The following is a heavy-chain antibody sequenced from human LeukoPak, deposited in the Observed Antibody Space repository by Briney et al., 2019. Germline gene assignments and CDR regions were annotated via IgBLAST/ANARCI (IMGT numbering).Heavy chain of an antibody. Sequence: PSETLSLTCTVSGGSISSGDYYWSWIRQPPGKGLEWIGYIYYSGSTYYNPSLKSRVTISVDTSKNQFSLKLSSVTAADTAVYYCARGARRRDFWSGYHPRAWFDPWGQGTLVTVSS. CDR1: GGSISSGDYY. J-gene: IGHJ5*02. CDR2: IYYSGST. D-gene: IGHD3-3*01. CDR3: ARGARRRDFWSGYHPRAWFDP. V-gene: IGHV4-30-4*01.